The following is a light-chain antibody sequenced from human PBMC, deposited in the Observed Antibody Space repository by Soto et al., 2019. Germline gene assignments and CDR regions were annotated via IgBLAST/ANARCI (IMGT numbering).Light chain of an antibody. CDR3: CSYTTSTTYV. CDR2: DVR. V-gene: IGLV2-14*01. J-gene: IGLJ1*01. Sequence: QSVLTQPASVSGSPGQSITISCTGTSSDVGGYSSVSWYQHHPDTPPRLIIYDVRSRPSGVSNRFSGSQSGNTAFLTISGLQAGDEADYYCCSYTTSTTYVFGTGTKVTVL. CDR1: SSDVGGYSS.